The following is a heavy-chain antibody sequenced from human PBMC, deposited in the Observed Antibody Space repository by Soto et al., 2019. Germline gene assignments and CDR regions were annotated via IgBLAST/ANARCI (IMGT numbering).Heavy chain of an antibody. Sequence: ASVKASCKASGYTFTSYAMHLVRQAPGQRLEWMGWINAGNGNTKYSQKFQGRVTITRDTSASTAYMELSSLRSEDTAVYYCARGLGLYYFDYWGQGTLVTVSS. D-gene: IGHD1-26*01. CDR2: INAGNGNT. V-gene: IGHV1-3*01. CDR3: ARGLGLYYFDY. CDR1: GYTFTSYA. J-gene: IGHJ4*02.